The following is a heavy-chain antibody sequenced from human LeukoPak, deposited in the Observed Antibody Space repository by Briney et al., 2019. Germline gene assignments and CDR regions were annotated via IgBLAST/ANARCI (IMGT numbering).Heavy chain of an antibody. CDR1: GFTFSNFL. Sequence: GGSLRLSCAASGFTFSNFLMTWVRQAPGKGPEWVSAISGSGGDTYYADSVKGRFTISRDNSKNTLYLQMSSLRAEDTAVYYCAKKGATTGDFDYWGQGTLVTVSS. J-gene: IGHJ4*02. V-gene: IGHV3-23*01. CDR2: ISGSGGDT. D-gene: IGHD1-26*01. CDR3: AKKGATTGDFDY.